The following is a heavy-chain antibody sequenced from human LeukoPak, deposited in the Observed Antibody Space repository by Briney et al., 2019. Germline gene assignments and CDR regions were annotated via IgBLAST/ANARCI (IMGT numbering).Heavy chain of an antibody. J-gene: IGHJ1*01. V-gene: IGHV3-33*01. CDR3: ARGPLSSSWYYFQH. Sequence: PGESLRLSCAASGFTFSDYVMHWVRQAPGKGLEWVAVIWYDGSNKYYADSVKGRFTISRDNSKNTLYLQMNSLRAEDTAVFYCARGPLSSSWYYFQHWGQGTLVTVSS. CDR2: IWYDGSNK. D-gene: IGHD6-13*01. CDR1: GFTFSDYV.